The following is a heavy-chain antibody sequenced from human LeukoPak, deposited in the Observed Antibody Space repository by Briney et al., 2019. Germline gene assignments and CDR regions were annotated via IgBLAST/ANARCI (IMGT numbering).Heavy chain of an antibody. Sequence: SVKVSCKASGDTFSSYAISWVRQAPGQGLEWMGGIIPIFGTANYAQKFQGRVTITADESTSTAYMELSSLRSEDTAVYYCARSGCTNGVCSVGAFDIWGQGTMVTVSS. V-gene: IGHV1-69*13. CDR3: ARSGCTNGVCSVGAFDI. CDR1: GDTFSSYA. D-gene: IGHD2-8*01. CDR2: IIPIFGTA. J-gene: IGHJ3*02.